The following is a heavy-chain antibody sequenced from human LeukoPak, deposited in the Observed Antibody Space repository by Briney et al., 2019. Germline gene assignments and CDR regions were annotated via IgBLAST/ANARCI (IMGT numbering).Heavy chain of an antibody. CDR3: VFDP. D-gene: IGHD1-1*01. Sequence: PGGSLRLSCAAFGFTFRSIAMTWVRQAPGRGLEWVSSIRSNGDTTYNADSVKGRFTISRDNSKNTLYLQMNRLRVEDTAIDDGVFDPWGQGTLVTVSS. CDR2: IRSNGDTT. V-gene: IGHV3-23*01. J-gene: IGHJ5*02. CDR1: GFTFRSIA.